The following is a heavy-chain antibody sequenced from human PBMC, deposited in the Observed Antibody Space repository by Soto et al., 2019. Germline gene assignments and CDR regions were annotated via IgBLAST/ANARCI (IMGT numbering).Heavy chain of an antibody. CDR3: ARDRPIVATMRPYYYYGMDV. Sequence: QVQLVQSGAEVKKPGASVKVSCKASGYTFTCYGISWVRQAPGQGLEWMGWISAYNGNTNYAQKLQGRVTMTTDTSTSTAYMELRSLRSDDTAVYYCARDRPIVATMRPYYYYGMDVWGQGTTVTVSS. D-gene: IGHD5-12*01. V-gene: IGHV1-18*01. CDR1: GYTFTCYG. CDR2: ISAYNGNT. J-gene: IGHJ6*02.